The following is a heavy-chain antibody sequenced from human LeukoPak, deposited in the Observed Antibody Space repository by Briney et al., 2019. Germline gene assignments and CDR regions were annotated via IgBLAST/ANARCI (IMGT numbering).Heavy chain of an antibody. Sequence: ASVKVSCKASGYTFTGYYMHWVRQAPGQGLEWMGWINPNSGGTNYAQKFQGRVTMTRDTSISTAYMELSRLRSDDTAAYYCAREQKKWLRCLDYWGQGTLVTVSS. CDR1: GYTFTGYY. CDR3: AREQKKWLRCLDY. D-gene: IGHD5-12*01. CDR2: INPNSGGT. V-gene: IGHV1-2*02. J-gene: IGHJ4*02.